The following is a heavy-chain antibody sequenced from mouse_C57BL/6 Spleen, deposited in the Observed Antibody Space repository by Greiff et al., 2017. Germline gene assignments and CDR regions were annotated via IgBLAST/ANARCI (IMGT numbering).Heavy chain of an antibody. CDR1: GYTFTSYW. V-gene: IGHV1-64*01. CDR3: ARSDDDPHWYFDV. CDR2: IHPNSGST. D-gene: IGHD2-3*01. Sequence: QVQLQQPGAELVKPGASVKLSCKASGYTFTSYWMHWVKQRPGQGLEWIGMIHPNSGSTNYNEKFKSKATLTVDKSSSTAYMQLSSLTSEDSAVXYCARSDDDPHWYFDVWGTGTTVTVSS. J-gene: IGHJ1*03.